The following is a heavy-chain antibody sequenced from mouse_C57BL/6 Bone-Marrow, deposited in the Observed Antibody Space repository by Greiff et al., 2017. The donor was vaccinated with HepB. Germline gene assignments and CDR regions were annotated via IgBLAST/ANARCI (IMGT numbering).Heavy chain of an antibody. J-gene: IGHJ1*03. D-gene: IGHD2-4*01. CDR3: ARRIIYYDYDVYWYFDV. Sequence: DVKLQESGPSLVRPSQTLSLTCTVTGFSINSDCYWIWIRQFPGNKLEYIGYTFYSGITYYNPSLESRTYITRDTSKNQFSLKLSSVTTEDTATYYCARRIIYYDYDVYWYFDVWGTGTTVTVSS. CDR1: GFSINSDCY. V-gene: IGHV3-3*01. CDR2: TFYSGIT.